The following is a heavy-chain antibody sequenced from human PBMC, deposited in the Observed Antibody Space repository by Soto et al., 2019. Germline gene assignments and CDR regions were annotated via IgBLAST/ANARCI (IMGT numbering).Heavy chain of an antibody. CDR3: ASALYSGYDYHYYYGMDV. Sequence: ASVKVSCKASGYTFTSYAMHWVRQAPGQRLEWMGWINAGNGNTKYSQKFQGRVTITRDTSASTAYMELSSLRSEDTAVYYCASALYSGYDYHYYYGMDVWGQGTTVTVSS. J-gene: IGHJ6*02. D-gene: IGHD5-12*01. CDR2: INAGNGNT. V-gene: IGHV1-3*01. CDR1: GYTFTSYA.